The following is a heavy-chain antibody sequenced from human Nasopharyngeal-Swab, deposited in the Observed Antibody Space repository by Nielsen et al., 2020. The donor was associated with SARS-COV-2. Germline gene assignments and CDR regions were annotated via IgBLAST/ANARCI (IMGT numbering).Heavy chain of an antibody. CDR2: RSSRVSTI. Sequence: GGSLRLSCAASGFTFSDYYMRGIRQAPGKGLEWVSYRSSRVSTIYYADSVKGRYTISRDNAKNSLYLQMNSLRAEDAAVYFCAPFWSGYYDYYYGMDVWGQGTTVTVSS. CDR3: APFWSGYYDYYYGMDV. V-gene: IGHV3-11*01. CDR1: GFTFSDYY. D-gene: IGHD3-3*01. J-gene: IGHJ6*02.